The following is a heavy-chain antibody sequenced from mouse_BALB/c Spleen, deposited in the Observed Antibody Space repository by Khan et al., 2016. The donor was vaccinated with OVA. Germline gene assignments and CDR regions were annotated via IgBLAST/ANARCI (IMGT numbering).Heavy chain of an antibody. CDR3: ATSGDTSHSLHY. V-gene: IGHV1-76*01. D-gene: IGHD3-3*01. CDR2: IYSGTGST. Sequence: QVQLKQSGAELVRPGASVKLSCKTSGYIFTSYWIHWVKQRSGQGLEWIARIYSGTGSTYYNEKFKGKATLTADKSSSTAYMQLSSLKSENSTVYVLATSGDTSHSLHYWGQGTSVTVSS. J-gene: IGHJ4*01. CDR1: GYIFTSYW.